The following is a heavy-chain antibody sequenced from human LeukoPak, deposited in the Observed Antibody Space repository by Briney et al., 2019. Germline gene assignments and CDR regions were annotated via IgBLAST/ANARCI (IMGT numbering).Heavy chain of an antibody. CDR2: IYYSGST. Sequence: SETLSLTCTVSGGSISSYYWSWIRQPPGKGLEWMGYIYYSGSTKYNPSLKSRVTISLDTSKNQFSLKVRSVTAADTAVYYCARGSSERGYYNYYYMDVWGKGTTVTISS. D-gene: IGHD1-1*01. V-gene: IGHV4-59*01. J-gene: IGHJ6*03. CDR3: ARGSSERGYYNYYYMDV. CDR1: GGSISSYY.